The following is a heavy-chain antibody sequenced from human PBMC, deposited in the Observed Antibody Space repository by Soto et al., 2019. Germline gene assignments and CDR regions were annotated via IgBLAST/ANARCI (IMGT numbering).Heavy chain of an antibody. CDR1: GFTFSAYA. Sequence: EVQLVDSGGGLVQPGESLRLSCAGSGFTFSAYAMSWVRQAPGKGLEWVSSISASAITTYNTDSVRGRFTISRDNSRNTVYLHMNSLRAEDTAVYFCAKPPGFNIVVPAYFDYWGGGTRVTVSS. CDR3: AKPPGFNIVVPAYFDY. CDR2: ISASAITT. J-gene: IGHJ4*02. V-gene: IGHV3-23*04. D-gene: IGHD2-15*01.